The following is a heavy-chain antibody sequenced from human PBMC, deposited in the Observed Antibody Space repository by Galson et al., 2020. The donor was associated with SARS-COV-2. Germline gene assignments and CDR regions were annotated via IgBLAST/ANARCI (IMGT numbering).Heavy chain of an antibody. D-gene: IGHD6-13*01. J-gene: IGHJ3*02. CDR1: GDSVSSNSAA. CDR3: AGRVAGAGSLHI. Sequence: SQTLSLTCAISGDSVSSNSAAWNWIRLSPSRGLEWLGRTYYRSQWSTDYAVSVKSRITINPDTSKNQFSLQLNSVTPEDTAIYYCAGRVAGAGSLHIWGQGTMVIVSS. CDR2: TYYRSQWST. V-gene: IGHV6-1*01.